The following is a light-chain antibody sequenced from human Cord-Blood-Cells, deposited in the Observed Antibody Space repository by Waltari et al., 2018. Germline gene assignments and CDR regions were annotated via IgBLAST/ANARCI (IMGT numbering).Light chain of an antibody. V-gene: IGKV3-20*01. J-gene: IGKJ3*01. Sequence: EIVLPQSPGTLSLSPGEGATFSCRASQSVSSSYLAWYQQKPGQAPRLLIYGASSRATGIPDRFSGSGSGTDFTLTISRLEPEDFAVYYCQQYGSSPFTFGPGTKVDIK. CDR2: GAS. CDR3: QQYGSSPFT. CDR1: QSVSSSY.